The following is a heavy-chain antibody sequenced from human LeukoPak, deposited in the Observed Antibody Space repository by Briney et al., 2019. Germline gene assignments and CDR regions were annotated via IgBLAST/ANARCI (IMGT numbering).Heavy chain of an antibody. D-gene: IGHD3-9*01. CDR3: ARADYDILTGLDPPDY. CDR2: IYTSGST. CDR1: GGSISSGSYY. Sequence: SETLSLTCTVSGGSISSGSYYWSWIRQPAGKGLEWIGRIYTSGSTNYNPSLKSRVTISVDTSKNQFSLKLSSVTAADTAVYYCARADYDILTGLDPPDYWGQGTLVTVSS. J-gene: IGHJ4*02. V-gene: IGHV4-61*02.